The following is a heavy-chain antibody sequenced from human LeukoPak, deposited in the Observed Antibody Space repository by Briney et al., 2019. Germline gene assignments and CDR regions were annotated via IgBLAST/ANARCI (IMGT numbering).Heavy chain of an antibody. D-gene: IGHD3-16*01. CDR1: GGSISSGSYY. Sequence: SETLSLTCTVSGGSISSGSYYWSWIRQPAGKGLEWIGRIYSSGSTNYNPSLKSRVTISVDTSKNQFSLNLSSVTAADTAVYSCARDGGTGYFDYWGQGTLVTVSS. CDR2: IYSSGST. CDR3: ARDGGTGYFDY. J-gene: IGHJ4*02. V-gene: IGHV4-61*02.